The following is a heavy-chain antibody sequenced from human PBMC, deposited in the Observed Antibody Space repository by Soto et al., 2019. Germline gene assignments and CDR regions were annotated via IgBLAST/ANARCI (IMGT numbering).Heavy chain of an antibody. CDR1: GYTFTSYG. D-gene: IGHD3-10*01. CDR3: ARGSGRGDYYGSGAGP. CDR2: TSAYNGNT. Sequence: QVQLVQSGAEVKKPGASVKVSCKASGYTFTSYGISWVRQAPGQGLEWMGWTSAYNGNTNYGPKLQGRVTMTTDTSPSTAYMELRSLRSDDTAVYYCARGSGRGDYYGSGAGPWGQGTLVTVSS. J-gene: IGHJ5*02. V-gene: IGHV1-18*01.